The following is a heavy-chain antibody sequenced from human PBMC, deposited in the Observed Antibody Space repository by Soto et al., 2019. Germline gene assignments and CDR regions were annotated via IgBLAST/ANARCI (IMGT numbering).Heavy chain of an antibody. J-gene: IGHJ6*02. CDR3: GRGLGGRMDD. CDR2: IIPILGET. D-gene: IGHD3-16*01. V-gene: IGHV1-69*02. CDR1: GTIFSSYT. Sequence: QVQLVQSGAEVKKPGSSVRVSCKASGTIFSSYTISWVRQAPGQGLEWMGRIIPILGETNSAQKVQGRVSFNAATSTNTGYMELNSLRLEDTDLYYWGRGLGGRMDDWGQGTTVTVSS.